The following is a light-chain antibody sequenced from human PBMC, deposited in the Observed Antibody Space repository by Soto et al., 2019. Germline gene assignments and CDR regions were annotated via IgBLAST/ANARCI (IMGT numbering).Light chain of an antibody. CDR3: AVWDDSLNGVL. J-gene: IGLJ2*01. CDR2: TNN. CDR1: SSNSGGNI. Sequence: QSVLTQSPSTSGTPGQRVTISCSGSSSNSGGNIVNWYQQIPGTAPKLLIYTNNQRPSGIPDRFSGSKSGTSASLAISGLQSEDEADYYCAVWDDSLNGVLFGGGTKLTVL. V-gene: IGLV1-44*01.